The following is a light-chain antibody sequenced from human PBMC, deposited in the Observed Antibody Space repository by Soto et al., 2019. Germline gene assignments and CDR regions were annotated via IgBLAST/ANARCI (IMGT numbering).Light chain of an antibody. J-gene: IGLJ1*01. CDR1: SSDVGRYMY. CDR2: DVY. V-gene: IGLV2-14*01. CDR3: TSYTSTSTPYV. Sequence: QSALTQPASVSGSPGQSITISCAGTSSDVGRYMYVSWYQQHPGEAPKLIIYDVYNRPSGVSNRFSGSKSGNTASLTISGLQAEDEAAYYCTSYTSTSTPYVFGGGTKLTVL.